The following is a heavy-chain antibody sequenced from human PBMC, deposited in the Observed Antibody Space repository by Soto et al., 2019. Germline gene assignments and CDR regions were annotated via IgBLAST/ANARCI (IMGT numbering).Heavy chain of an antibody. J-gene: IGHJ4*02. V-gene: IGHV4-31*03. CDR3: ARTKCSGGSCYSWSLDY. Sequence: PWETLSLTCTVSGGSITTGGYYWSWIRQLPGKGLEWIGHRYYSESTYYNPSLKSRVSISLDTSKNQFSLKLSFVTAADTAMYYCARTKCSGGSCYSWSLDYWGQGTPLTVSS. CDR1: GGSITTGGYY. D-gene: IGHD2-15*01. CDR2: RYYSEST.